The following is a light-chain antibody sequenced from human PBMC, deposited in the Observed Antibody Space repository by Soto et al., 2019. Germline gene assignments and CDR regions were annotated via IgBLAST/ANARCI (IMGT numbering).Light chain of an antibody. Sequence: DIQMTQSPSTLSASIGDRVTITCRASQSMNSWLAWFQQKPGKAPKLLIYKASSLEGGVPSRFSGSGSGTEFTLSISSLQPDDFAIYYCQLYDTYFPTFGQGTKVEIK. V-gene: IGKV1-5*03. CDR2: KAS. J-gene: IGKJ1*01. CDR1: QSMNSW. CDR3: QLYDTYFPT.